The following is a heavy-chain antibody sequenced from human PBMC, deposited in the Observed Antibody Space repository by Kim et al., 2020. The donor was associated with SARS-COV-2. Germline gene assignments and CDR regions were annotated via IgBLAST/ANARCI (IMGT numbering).Heavy chain of an antibody. D-gene: IGHD2-2*03. J-gene: IGHJ4*02. CDR1: GFTFTGYA. CDR2: IDGSDGPT. Sequence: GGSLRLSCTTSGFTFTGYAMSWVRQAPGKGLEWVSSIDGSDGPTYYADSVKGRFTISRDNSKNTLYLQMNSLRADDTAVYYCMKGGWGWIWDHWGQGTRV. CDR3: MKGGWGWIWDH. V-gene: IGHV3-23*01.